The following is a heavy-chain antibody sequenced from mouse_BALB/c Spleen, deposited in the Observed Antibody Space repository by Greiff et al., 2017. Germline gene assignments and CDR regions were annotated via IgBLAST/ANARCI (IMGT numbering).Heavy chain of an antibody. CDR1: GYTFTDYY. CDR3: ARSGYGNPYYAMDY. J-gene: IGHJ4*01. D-gene: IGHD2-1*01. CDR2: VNPYNGGT. V-gene: IGHV1-19*01. Sequence: EVQLQQSGPELVKPGASVKMSCKASGYTFTDYYMDWVKQSHGESFEWIGRVNPYNGGTSYNQKFKGKATLTVDKSSSTAYMELNSLTSEDSAVYYCARSGYGNPYYAMDYWGQGTSVTVSS.